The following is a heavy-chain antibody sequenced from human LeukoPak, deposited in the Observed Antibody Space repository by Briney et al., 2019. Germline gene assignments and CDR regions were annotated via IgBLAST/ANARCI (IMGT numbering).Heavy chain of an antibody. J-gene: IGHJ4*02. D-gene: IGHD1-26*01. CDR2: IKQDGSEK. Sequence: PGGSLRLSCAASGFTFSNYWMSWVRQAPGKGLEWVANIKQDGSEKYYVDSVKGRFTISRDNAKNSLYLQMNSLRAEDTAVYYCAREGGYTGATWNWGQGTLVTVSS. V-gene: IGHV3-7*01. CDR3: AREGGYTGATWN. CDR1: GFTFSNYW.